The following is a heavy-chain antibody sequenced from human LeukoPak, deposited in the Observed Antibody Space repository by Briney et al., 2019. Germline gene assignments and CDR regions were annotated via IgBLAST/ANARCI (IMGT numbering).Heavy chain of an antibody. CDR2: IYYSGST. V-gene: IGHV4-31*03. D-gene: IGHD6-19*01. Sequence: SETLSLTCTVSGGSTSSGGYYWSWIRQHPGKGLEWIGYIYYSGSTYYNPSLKSRVTISVDTSKNQFSLKLSSVTAADTAVYYCARQRSSGWYGEGYYFDYWGQGTLVTVSS. CDR1: GGSTSSGGYY. J-gene: IGHJ4*02. CDR3: ARQRSSGWYGEGYYFDY.